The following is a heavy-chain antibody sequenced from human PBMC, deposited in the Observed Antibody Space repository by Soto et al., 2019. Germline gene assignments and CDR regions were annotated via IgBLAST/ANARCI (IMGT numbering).Heavy chain of an antibody. Sequence: SETLSLTFAVSGYSISSGYYWGFIRQPPGKGLEWIGSIYHSGSTYYNPSLKSRVTISVDTSKNQFSLKLSSVTAADTAVYYSARDGGTRAAFDIWGQGTMVTVSS. D-gene: IGHD3-16*01. V-gene: IGHV4-38-2*02. CDR3: ARDGGTRAAFDI. J-gene: IGHJ3*02. CDR1: GYSISSGYY. CDR2: IYHSGST.